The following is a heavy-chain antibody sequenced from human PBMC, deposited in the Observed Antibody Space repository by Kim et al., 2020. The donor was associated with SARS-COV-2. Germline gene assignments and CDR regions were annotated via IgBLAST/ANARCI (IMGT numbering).Heavy chain of an antibody. CDR3: ARGGQAVAASGAY. D-gene: IGHD6-19*01. CDR2: IKQDGSEK. V-gene: IGHV3-7*03. Sequence: GGSLRLSCAASGFTFTNYWMNWVRQAPGNGLEWVANIKQDGSEKYYVDSVKGRFIISRDNAKNSLYLQMNSLRADDTAVYYCARGGQAVAASGAYWGHGTLVTVSS. J-gene: IGHJ4*01. CDR1: GFTFTNYW.